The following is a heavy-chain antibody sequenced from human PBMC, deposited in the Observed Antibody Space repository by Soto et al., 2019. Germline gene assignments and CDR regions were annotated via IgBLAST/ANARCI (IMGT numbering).Heavy chain of an antibody. V-gene: IGHV4-39*01. CDR2: IYYSGST. CDR1: GGSISSSSYY. D-gene: IGHD2-15*01. J-gene: IGHJ4*02. CDR3: ARLSAARNY. Sequence: PSETLSLTCTVSGGSISSSSYYWGWIRQPPGKGLEWIGSIYYSGSTYYNPSLKSRVTISVDTSKNQFSLKLSSVTAADTAVYYCARLSAARNYWGQGTLVTVSS.